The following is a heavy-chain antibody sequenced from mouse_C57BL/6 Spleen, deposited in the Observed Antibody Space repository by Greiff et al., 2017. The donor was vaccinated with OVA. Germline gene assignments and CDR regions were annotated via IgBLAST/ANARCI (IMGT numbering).Heavy chain of an antibody. J-gene: IGHJ2*01. CDR3: ATSYYGSSFDY. CDR1: GYTFTSYW. D-gene: IGHD1-1*01. V-gene: IGHV1-7*01. CDR2: INPSSGYT. Sequence: VKLVESGAELAKPGASVQLSCKASGYTFTSYWMHWVKQRPGQGLEWIGYINPSSGYTKYNQKFKDKATLTADKSSSTAYMQLSSLTYEDSAVYYCATSYYGSSFDYWGQGTTLTVSS.